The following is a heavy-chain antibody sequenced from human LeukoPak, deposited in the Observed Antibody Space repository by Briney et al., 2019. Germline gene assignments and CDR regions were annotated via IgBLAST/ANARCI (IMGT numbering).Heavy chain of an antibody. Sequence: SVKVSCKASGGTFSSYAISWVRQAPGQGLEWMGGIIPIFGTANYAQKFQGRVTITADESTSTAYMELSSLRSEDTAVYYCARDSTAWYSGSYYVDAFDIWGQGTMVTVSS. CDR1: GGTFSSYA. CDR3: ARDSTAWYSGSYYVDAFDI. D-gene: IGHD1-26*01. V-gene: IGHV1-69*13. J-gene: IGHJ3*02. CDR2: IIPIFGTA.